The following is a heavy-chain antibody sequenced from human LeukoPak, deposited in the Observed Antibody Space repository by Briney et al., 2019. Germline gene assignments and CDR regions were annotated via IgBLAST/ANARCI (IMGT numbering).Heavy chain of an antibody. Sequence: GGSLRLSCAASGFTFSSYWMHWVRQAPGKGLVWVSRIKSDGSSTSYADSVKGRFTISRDNAKNTLYLQMNSLRAEDTAVYYCAAEWELTSALDYWGQGTLVTVSS. CDR3: AAEWELTSALDY. V-gene: IGHV3-74*01. CDR2: IKSDGSST. J-gene: IGHJ4*02. CDR1: GFTFSSYW. D-gene: IGHD1-26*01.